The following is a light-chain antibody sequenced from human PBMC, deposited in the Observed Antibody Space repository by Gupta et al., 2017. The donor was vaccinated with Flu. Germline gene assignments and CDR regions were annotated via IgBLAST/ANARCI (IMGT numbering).Light chain of an antibody. J-gene: IGLJ2*01. Sequence: QTPLTLIYNTNTRSSGVPDRFSGSTLGNTAALTITGAQADDEADFYCEPYDDVGIAVFGGGTKLTVL. V-gene: IGLV8-61*01. CDR2: NTN. CDR3: EPYDDVGIAV.